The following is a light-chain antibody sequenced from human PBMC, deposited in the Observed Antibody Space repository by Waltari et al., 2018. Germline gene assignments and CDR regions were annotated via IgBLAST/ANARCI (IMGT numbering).Light chain of an antibody. CDR2: RDS. CDR3: QVWDRSTVI. J-gene: IGLJ2*01. CDR1: NIGSKN. Sequence: SYKLTQPLSVSVALGQTATITCEEDNIGSKNVHWYQQKPGRAPVAVIFRDSTRPSAIPERFSDSNSGNTATLTISEAQAGDEADYFCQVWDRSTVIFGGGTKLTVL. V-gene: IGLV3-9*01.